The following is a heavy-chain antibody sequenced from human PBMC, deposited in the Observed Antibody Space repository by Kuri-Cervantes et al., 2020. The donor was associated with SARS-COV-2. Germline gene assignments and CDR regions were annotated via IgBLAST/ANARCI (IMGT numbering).Heavy chain of an antibody. CDR2: IYSCGST. CDR1: GFTVSSNY. Sequence: GESLKISCAASGFTVSSNYMSWVRQAPGKGLEWVSVIYSCGSTYYADSVKGRFTISRDNAKNSLYLQMNSLRAEDTAVYYCARQARPGYSSNTVDMDVWGKGTTVTVSS. CDR3: ARQARPGYSSNTVDMDV. V-gene: IGHV3-66*03. J-gene: IGHJ6*03. D-gene: IGHD2-15*01.